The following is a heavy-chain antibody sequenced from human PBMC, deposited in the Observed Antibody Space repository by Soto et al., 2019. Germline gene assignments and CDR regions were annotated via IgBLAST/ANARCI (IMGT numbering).Heavy chain of an antibody. V-gene: IGHV3-48*01. CDR2: IRGSTM. Sequence: PGGSLRLSCVPSEFTFSDYSMHWVRQAPGKGLEWVSYIRGSTMYHADSVKGRFTISRDNAKNSLYLQMNSLRAEDTAVYYCARDSSWSFDYWGQGILVTVSS. CDR3: ARDSSWSFDY. CDR1: EFTFSDYS. J-gene: IGHJ4*02. D-gene: IGHD2-2*01.